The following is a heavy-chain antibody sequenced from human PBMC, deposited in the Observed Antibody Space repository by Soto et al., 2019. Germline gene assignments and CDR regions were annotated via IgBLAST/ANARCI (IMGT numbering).Heavy chain of an antibody. J-gene: IGHJ4*02. V-gene: IGHV1-69*06. CDR2: IIPIFGTA. Sequence: SVKVSCKASGGTYSSYAISWVRQAPGQGLEWMEGIIPIFGTANYAQKFQGRVTITADKSTSTAYKELSSLSSEDTAVYYCARSYYYDSSGYLLVPYYLDYWGQGTLVTVSS. D-gene: IGHD3-22*01. CDR1: GGTYSSYA. CDR3: ARSYYYDSSGYLLVPYYLDY.